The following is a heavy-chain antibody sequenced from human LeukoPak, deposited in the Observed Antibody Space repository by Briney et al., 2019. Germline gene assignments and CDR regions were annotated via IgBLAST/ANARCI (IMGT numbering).Heavy chain of an antibody. Sequence: SETLSLTCTVSGGSISSSSYYWGWIRQPPGKGLEWIGSIYYSGSTYYNPSLKSRVTISVDTSKNQFSLKLSSVTAADTAVYYCARHRNNWNAGCFDYWGQGTLVTVSS. J-gene: IGHJ4*02. CDR3: ARHRNNWNAGCFDY. V-gene: IGHV4-39*01. D-gene: IGHD1-1*01. CDR2: IYYSGST. CDR1: GGSISSSSYY.